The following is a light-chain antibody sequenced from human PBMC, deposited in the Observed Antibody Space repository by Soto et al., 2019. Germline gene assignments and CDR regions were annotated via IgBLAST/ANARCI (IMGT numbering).Light chain of an antibody. V-gene: IGLV2-14*01. Sequence: QSVLAQPASVSGSPGQSITLSCTGTSSDVGGYNYVSWYQQHPGKAPKLMIYEVSNRPSGVSNRFSGSKSGNTASLAISGLQAEDEADYYCSSYTSSSTLVFGTGTKVTAL. CDR2: EVS. CDR1: SSDVGGYNY. J-gene: IGLJ1*01. CDR3: SSYTSSSTLV.